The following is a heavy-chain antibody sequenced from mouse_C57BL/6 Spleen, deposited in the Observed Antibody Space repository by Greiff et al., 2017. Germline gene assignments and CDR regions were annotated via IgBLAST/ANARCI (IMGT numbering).Heavy chain of an antibody. CDR2: INPGSGGT. J-gene: IGHJ4*01. Sequence: QVQLQQSGAELVRPGTSVKVSCKASGYAFTNYLIEWVKQRPGQGLEWIGVINPGSGGTNYNEKFKGKATLPADKSSSTAYMQRSSLTSEDSAVYFCARSGGLYAMDYWGQGTSVTVSS. CDR1: GYAFTNYL. CDR3: ARSGGLYAMDY. D-gene: IGHD3-1*01. V-gene: IGHV1-54*01.